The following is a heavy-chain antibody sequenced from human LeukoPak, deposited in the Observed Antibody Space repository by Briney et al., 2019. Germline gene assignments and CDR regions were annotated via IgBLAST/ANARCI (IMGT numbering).Heavy chain of an antibody. CDR3: ARGSTGDYDPRYYYYYMDV. CDR2: IYYSGST. V-gene: IGHV4-39*01. Sequence: PSETLSLTCTVSGGSISSSSYYWGWIRQPPGKGLEWIGGIYYSGSTYYNPSLKSRVTISVDTSKNQFSLKLSSVTAADTAVYYCARGSTGDYDPRYYYYYMDVWGKGTTVTVSS. J-gene: IGHJ6*03. D-gene: IGHD4-17*01. CDR1: GGSISSSSYY.